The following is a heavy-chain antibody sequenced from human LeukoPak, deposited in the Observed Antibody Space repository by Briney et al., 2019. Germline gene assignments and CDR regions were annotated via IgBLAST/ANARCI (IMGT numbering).Heavy chain of an antibody. CDR2: INPNSGGT. CDR1: GYTFTGYY. Sequence: ASVKVSCKASGYTFTGYYMHWVRQAPGQGLEWMGWINPNSGGTNYAQKFQGRVTMTRDTSISTAYTELSRLRSGDTAVYYCARATGGSYDPFDYWGQGTLVTVSS. J-gene: IGHJ4*02. CDR3: ARATGGSYDPFDY. D-gene: IGHD1-26*01. V-gene: IGHV1-2*02.